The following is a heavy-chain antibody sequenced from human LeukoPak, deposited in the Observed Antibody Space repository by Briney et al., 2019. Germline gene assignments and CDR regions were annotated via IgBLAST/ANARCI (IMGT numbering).Heavy chain of an antibody. V-gene: IGHV1-46*01. CDR1: GYTFTSYY. J-gene: IGHJ5*02. CDR2: INPSGGST. Sequence: ASVKVSCKASGYTFTSYYMHWVRQAPGQGLEWMGIINPSGGSTSYAQKFQGRVTMTRDTSTSTVYMELSSLRSDDTAVYYCARDISPVYYGSGPEGWFDPWGQGTLVTVSS. D-gene: IGHD3-10*01. CDR3: ARDISPVYYGSGPEGWFDP.